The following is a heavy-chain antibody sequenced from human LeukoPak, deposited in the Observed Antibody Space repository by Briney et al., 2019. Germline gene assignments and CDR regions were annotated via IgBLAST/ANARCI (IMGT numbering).Heavy chain of an antibody. D-gene: IGHD3-9*01. CDR3: ARDPYDILTGPYFDY. CDR2: ILHDGSNK. Sequence: PGRSLRLSCAASGFTFSSFAMHWVRQAPGTGLEWVALILHDGSNKYYADSVKGRFTISRDNSKNTLYLQMNSLRAEDTAVYYCARDPYDILTGPYFDYWGQGTLVTVSS. J-gene: IGHJ4*02. CDR1: GFTFSSFA. V-gene: IGHV3-30-3*01.